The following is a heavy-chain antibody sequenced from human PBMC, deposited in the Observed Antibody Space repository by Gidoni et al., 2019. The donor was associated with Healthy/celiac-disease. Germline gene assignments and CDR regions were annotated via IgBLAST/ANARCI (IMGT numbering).Heavy chain of an antibody. CDR1: GFTFSSYA. V-gene: IGHV3-23*04. CDR2: ISGSGGST. CDR3: AKDGAGYCSSTSCYDDDY. D-gene: IGHD2-2*01. J-gene: IGHJ4*02. Sequence: EVQLVESGGGLVQPGGSLRLSCAAAGFTFSSYAMSWVRQVPGKGMEWVSAISGSGGSTYYADSVKGRFTISRDNSKNTLYLQMNSLRAEDTAVYYCAKDGAGYCSSTSCYDDDYWGQGTLVTVSS.